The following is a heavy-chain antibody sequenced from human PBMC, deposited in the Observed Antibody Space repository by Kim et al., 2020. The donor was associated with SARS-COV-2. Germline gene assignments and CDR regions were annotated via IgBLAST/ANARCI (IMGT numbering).Heavy chain of an antibody. CDR2: IYYSGST. V-gene: IGHV4-39*02. J-gene: IGHJ4*02. D-gene: IGHD2-15*01. CDR3: AREQEDIVHY. CDR1: GGSISSSSYY. Sequence: SETLSLTCTVSGGSISSSSYYWGWIRQPPGKGLEWIGSIYYSGSTYYNPSLKSRVTISVDTSKNQFSLKLSSVTAADTAVYYCAREQEDIVHYWGQGTLVTVSS.